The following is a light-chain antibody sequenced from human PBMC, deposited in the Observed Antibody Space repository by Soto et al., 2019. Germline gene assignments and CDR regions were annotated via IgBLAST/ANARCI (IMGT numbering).Light chain of an antibody. V-gene: IGLV2-14*01. CDR1: SRDVGGYTY. CDR2: DVR. Sequence: QSALPQPASVSGSPGQSITISFTGTSRDVGGYTYVSWYQQHPGKAPKLMIYDVRNRPSGVSNRFSVSKTVNTASLTISGLQAEDEADDYCSSYTPISTYVFGTGTKLTVL. J-gene: IGLJ1*01. CDR3: SSYTPISTYV.